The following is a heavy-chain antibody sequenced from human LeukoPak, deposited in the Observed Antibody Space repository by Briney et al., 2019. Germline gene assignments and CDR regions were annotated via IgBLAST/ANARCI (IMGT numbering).Heavy chain of an antibody. CDR1: GFSLSNYW. V-gene: IGHV3-7*01. J-gene: IGHJ6*02. D-gene: IGHD3-10*01. CDR3: AWYGVTHGLDV. Sequence: GGSLRLSCAASGFSLSNYWMSWVRQAPGKGLEWVANINQDGSGKYYVDSVMGRFTISKDNAKNSVYLQMNSLRPEDTAIYYCAWYGVTHGLDVWGQGTTVTVSS. CDR2: INQDGSGK.